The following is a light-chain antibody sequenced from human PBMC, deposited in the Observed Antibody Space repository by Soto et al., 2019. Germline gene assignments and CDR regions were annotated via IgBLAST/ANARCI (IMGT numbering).Light chain of an antibody. CDR1: RSDIGTYNF. J-gene: IGLJ2*01. CDR3: SSRAARHVR. V-gene: IGLV2-23*02. Sequence: SALTQPASVSGSPGQSITISCTRPRSDIGTYNFVSWYQQHPGQATKLMIYEVSERPSGISNRFSGSKAGNTASLTIAGLQAEDEADYYCSSRAARHVRFGGGTKLTVL. CDR2: EVS.